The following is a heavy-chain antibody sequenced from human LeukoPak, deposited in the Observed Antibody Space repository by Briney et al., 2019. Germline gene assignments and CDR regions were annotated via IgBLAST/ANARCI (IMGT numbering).Heavy chain of an antibody. D-gene: IGHD3-3*02. V-gene: IGHV3-30*02. J-gene: IGHJ6*04. Sequence: GGSLRLSCAASGFIFIGYGMHWVRQAPGKGPEWVAFIRPDGHNKYYADSVKGRFMISRDNSKNTVDLQMNSLRGDDTAIYYCAKEGAASWDVDVWGKGTTVTVSS. CDR3: AKEGAASWDVDV. CDR1: GFIFIGYG. CDR2: IRPDGHNK.